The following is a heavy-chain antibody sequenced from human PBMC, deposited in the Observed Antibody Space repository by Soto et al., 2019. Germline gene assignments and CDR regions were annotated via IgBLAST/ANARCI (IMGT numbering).Heavy chain of an antibody. D-gene: IGHD3-22*01. V-gene: IGHV1-69*13. CDR1: GGPFSSYA. Sequence: GVSVKVYFKASGGPFSSYAISLVRQAPGQGLEWIGGIIPIFGTANYAQKFQGRVTITADESTSTAYMELSSLRSEDTAVYYCARDRQHYYDSSGYYFDYWGHGTMVTVSS. J-gene: IGHJ4*01. CDR2: IIPIFGTA. CDR3: ARDRQHYYDSSGYYFDY.